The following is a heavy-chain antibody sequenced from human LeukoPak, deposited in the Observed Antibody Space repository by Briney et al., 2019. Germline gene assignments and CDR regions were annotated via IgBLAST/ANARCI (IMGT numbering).Heavy chain of an antibody. V-gene: IGHV3-23*01. Sequence: GGSLRLSCAASGFTFSIYAMSWVRQAPGRGLQWVSSITSRGESTWYVDSVKGRFTITRDNSENTLYLQMHSPRAEDTAVYYCARDRPNYYGSDGHYYRRDGDYWGRGTLVSVSS. CDR3: ARDRPNYYGSDGHYYRRDGDY. D-gene: IGHD3-22*01. J-gene: IGHJ4*02. CDR2: ITSRGEST. CDR1: GFTFSIYA.